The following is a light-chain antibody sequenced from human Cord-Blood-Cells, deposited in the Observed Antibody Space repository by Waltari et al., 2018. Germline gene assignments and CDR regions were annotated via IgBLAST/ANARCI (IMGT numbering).Light chain of an antibody. V-gene: IGKV4-1*01. J-gene: IGKJ1*01. CDR3: QQYYITPPWT. CDR2: WAS. CDR1: QSVLYSSNNKNY. Sequence: DIVMTQSPDSLAVSLGERATINCKSSQSVLYSSNNKNYLAWYQQKPGQPHKLLIYWASTRESGVPDRFSGSGSGTDFTLTISSLQSEDVSVYYCQQYYITPPWTFGQGTKVEIK.